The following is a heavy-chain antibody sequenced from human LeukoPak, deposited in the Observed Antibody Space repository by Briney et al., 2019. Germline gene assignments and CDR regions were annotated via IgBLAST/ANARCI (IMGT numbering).Heavy chain of an antibody. V-gene: IGHV1-69*13. CDR1: GGTFSSYA. Sequence: GASVKVSCKASGGTFSSYAISWVRQAPGQGLEWMGGIIPIFGTANYAQKFQGRVTITADESTSTAYMELSCLRSEDTAVYYCAREWELRTFCIGYWGQGTLVTVSS. J-gene: IGHJ4*02. D-gene: IGHD1-26*01. CDR2: IIPIFGTA. CDR3: AREWELRTFCIGY.